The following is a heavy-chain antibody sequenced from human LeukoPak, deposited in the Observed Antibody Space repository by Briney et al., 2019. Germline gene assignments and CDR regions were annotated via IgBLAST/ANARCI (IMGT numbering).Heavy chain of an antibody. CDR3: ARDFPYCGGDCYSHGGY. Sequence: SETLSLTCAVSGGSISSYYWSWIRQPPGKGLEWIGYIYYSGSTNYNPSLKSRVTISVDTSKNQFSLKLSSVTAADTAVYYCARDFPYCGGDCYSHGGYWGQGTLVTVSS. CDR2: IYYSGST. D-gene: IGHD2-21*02. J-gene: IGHJ4*02. CDR1: GGSISSYY. V-gene: IGHV4-59*01.